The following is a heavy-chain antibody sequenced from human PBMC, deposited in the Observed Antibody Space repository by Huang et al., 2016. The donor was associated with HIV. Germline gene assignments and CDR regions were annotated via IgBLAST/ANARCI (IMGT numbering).Heavy chain of an antibody. CDR1: GFTFSSYI. J-gene: IGHJ6*03. CDR2: IDSSSSNI. CDR3: ARSGDFVVGVSYHYYMDV. Sequence: EVQLVESGGGLVKTGGSLRLSCAASGFTFSSYIMNWVRQAPGKGLEWGSSIDSSSSNIYFADSVTGRFTISRDNAKNSLYLQMNSLRAEDTAVYYCARSGDFVVGVSYHYYMDVWGKGTTVTVSS. D-gene: IGHD2-21*01. V-gene: IGHV3-21*02.